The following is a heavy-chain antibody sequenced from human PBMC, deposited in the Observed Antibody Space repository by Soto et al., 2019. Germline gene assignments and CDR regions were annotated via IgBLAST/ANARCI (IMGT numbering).Heavy chain of an antibody. V-gene: IGHV1-2*04. CDR2: INPNSGGT. D-gene: IGHD3-3*01. J-gene: IGHJ5*02. CDR1: GYTFTGYY. Sequence: ASVKVSCKASGYTFTGYYMHWVRQAPGQGFEWMGWINPNSGGTNYAQKFQGWVTMTRDTSISTAYMELRRLRSDDTAVYYCARTYDFWSGYYTGYWFDPWGQGTLVTVSS. CDR3: ARTYDFWSGYYTGYWFDP.